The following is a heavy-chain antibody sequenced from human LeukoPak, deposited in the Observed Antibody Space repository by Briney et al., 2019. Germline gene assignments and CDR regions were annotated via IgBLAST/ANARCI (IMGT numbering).Heavy chain of an antibody. Sequence: GGSLRLSCAASGFTFSSYGMSWVRQAPGKGLEWVSAISGSGGSTYYADSVKGRFTISRDNSKNTLYLQMNSLRAEDTAVYYCANTYYYGSGSYPFDYWGQGTLVTVSS. J-gene: IGHJ4*02. CDR2: ISGSGGST. CDR3: ANTYYYGSGSYPFDY. CDR1: GFTFSSYG. V-gene: IGHV3-23*01. D-gene: IGHD3-10*01.